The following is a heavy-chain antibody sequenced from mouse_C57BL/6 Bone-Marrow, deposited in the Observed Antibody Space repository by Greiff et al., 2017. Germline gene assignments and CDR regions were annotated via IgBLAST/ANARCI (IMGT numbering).Heavy chain of an antibody. CDR2: ILPGSGST. V-gene: IGHV1-9*01. D-gene: IGHD1-1*01. CDR1: GYSFTGYC. J-gene: IGHJ2*01. Sequence: QVQLQQSGAELMKPGPSVSLSCTVTGYSFTGYCLEWVKQRPGHGLEWIGGILPGSGSTNYNEKFKGKATFTADTSANTAYMQLNSLTTADSAIYCSAYYFYYFDYWGQGTTLTVSS. CDR3: AYYFYYFDY.